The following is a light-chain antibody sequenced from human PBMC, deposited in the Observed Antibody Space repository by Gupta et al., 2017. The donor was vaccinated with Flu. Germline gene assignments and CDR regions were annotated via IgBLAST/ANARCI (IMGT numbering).Light chain of an antibody. CDR1: SGYDGYA. Sequence: VTSTQSSGYDGYANDCAQQQPEKAPRDLMKLNSDGSHSKGDGFPDRFSGSGSGADRYLTIARLKDEDEDYYYCQTGGTGHWVFGGGTKLTVL. CDR3: QTGGTGHWV. J-gene: IGLJ3*02. CDR2: LNSDGSH. V-gene: IGLV4-69*01.